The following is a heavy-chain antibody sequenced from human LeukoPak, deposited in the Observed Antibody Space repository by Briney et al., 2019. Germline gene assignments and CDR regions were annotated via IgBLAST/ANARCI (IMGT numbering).Heavy chain of an antibody. CDR1: GFTFRNAS. CDR2: IRRKTDGGTT. CDR3: AHRDTSMVRVDY. Sequence: GRSLRLSCAASGFTFRNASMSWIRQAPGKGLEWIGRIRRKTDGGTTDYAAPVKGRFTISRDDSKNTVFLQMNSLTTEDTAVYFCAHRDTSMVRVDYWGQGTLVTVSS. J-gene: IGHJ4*02. V-gene: IGHV3-15*01. D-gene: IGHD5-18*01.